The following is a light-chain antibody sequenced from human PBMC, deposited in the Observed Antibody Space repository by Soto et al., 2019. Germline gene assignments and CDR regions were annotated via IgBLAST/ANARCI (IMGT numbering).Light chain of an antibody. J-gene: IGLJ3*02. CDR1: SPNIGAGYG. Sequence: QSVLTQPPSVSGAPGQRVTISCTGSSPNIGAGYGVHWYQQLPGTAPKLLIYGNSNRPSGVPDRFSGSKSGTSASLAITGLRAEDEADYSCQSYDSSLSGWVFGGGTKLTVL. V-gene: IGLV1-40*01. CDR2: GNS. CDR3: QSYDSSLSGWV.